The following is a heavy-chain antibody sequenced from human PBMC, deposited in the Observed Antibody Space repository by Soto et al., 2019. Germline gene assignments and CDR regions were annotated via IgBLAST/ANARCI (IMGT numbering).Heavy chain of an antibody. D-gene: IGHD1-26*01. CDR3: ARPGGSYDY. J-gene: IGHJ4*02. Sequence: SDTLSLTCTVSCGSSSSSSYYWVLIRQPPGKGLEWIGSIYYSGSTYYNPSLKSRVTISVDTSKNQFSLKLSSVTAADTAVYYCARPGGSYDYWGQGTLVTVSS. CDR1: CGSSSSSSYY. CDR2: IYYSGST. V-gene: IGHV4-39*01.